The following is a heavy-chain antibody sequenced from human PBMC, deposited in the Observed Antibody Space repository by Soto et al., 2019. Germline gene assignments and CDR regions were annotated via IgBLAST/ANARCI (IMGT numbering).Heavy chain of an antibody. Sequence: QVQLVQSGAEVKKPGSSVKVSCKASGGTFSSYAISWVRQAPGQGLEWMGGIIPIFGTANYAQKFQGRVTIPADESTSTAYMELSSLRSEDTAVYYCARVGYCSGGSCYAMSTENWFDPWGQGTLVTVSS. D-gene: IGHD2-15*01. J-gene: IGHJ5*02. CDR3: ARVGYCSGGSCYAMSTENWFDP. CDR1: GGTFSSYA. CDR2: IIPIFGTA. V-gene: IGHV1-69*01.